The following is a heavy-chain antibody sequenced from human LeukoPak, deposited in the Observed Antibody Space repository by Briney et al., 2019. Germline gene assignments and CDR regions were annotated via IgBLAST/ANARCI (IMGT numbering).Heavy chain of an antibody. CDR1: GFTFSSYG. CDR2: IRYDGSNK. CDR3: ARVGYPGRGYSGYDITGGIDY. V-gene: IGHV3-30*02. J-gene: IGHJ4*02. Sequence: RGSLRLSCAASGFTFSSYGMHWVRQAPGKGLEWVAFIRYDGSNKYYADSVKGRFTISRDNSKNTLYLQMGSLRAEDMAVYYCARVGYPGRGYSGYDITGGIDYWGQGTLVTVSS. D-gene: IGHD5-12*01.